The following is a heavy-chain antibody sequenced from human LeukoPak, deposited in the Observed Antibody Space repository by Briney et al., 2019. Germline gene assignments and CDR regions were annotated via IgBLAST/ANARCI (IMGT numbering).Heavy chain of an antibody. J-gene: IGHJ4*02. V-gene: IGHV3-43*02. CDR1: GFTFDDYA. CDR3: AKGSGSGYYDDYFDY. D-gene: IGHD3-3*01. CDR2: ISGDGGST. Sequence: GGSLRLSCAASGFTFDDYAMHWVRQAPGKGLEWVSLISGDGGSTYYADSVKGRFTISRDNSKNSLYLQMNSLRTEDTALYYCAKGSGSGYYDDYFDYWDQGTLVTVSS.